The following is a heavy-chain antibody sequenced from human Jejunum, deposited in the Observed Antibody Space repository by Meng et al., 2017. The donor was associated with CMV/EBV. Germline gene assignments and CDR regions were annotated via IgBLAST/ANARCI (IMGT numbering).Heavy chain of an antibody. J-gene: IGHJ4*02. Sequence: GFAFSNFWMSWVRQAPGKGPEWVADINHDGSEKYYVDSVKGRLTISRDNTKNSLHLQMNSLRAEDTAVYYCARRWFGELLSYYFDHWGQGTLVTVSS. D-gene: IGHD3-10*01. CDR3: ARRWFGELLSYYFDH. CDR1: GFAFSNFW. V-gene: IGHV3-7*01. CDR2: INHDGSEK.